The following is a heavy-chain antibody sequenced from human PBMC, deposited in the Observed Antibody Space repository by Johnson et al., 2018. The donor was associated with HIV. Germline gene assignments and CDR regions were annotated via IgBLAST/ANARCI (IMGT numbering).Heavy chain of an antibody. V-gene: IGHV3-23*04. J-gene: IGHJ3*02. CDR1: GFTFSSYA. CDR2: ISGSGGST. D-gene: IGHD6-13*01. Sequence: VQLVESGGGLVQPGGSLRLSCAASGFTFSSYAMSWVRQAPGKGLEWVSAISGSGGSTYYPDSVKGRFTISRDNSKNTLYLQMNSLRAEATALYYCAKDMSRIAAGSDAFDIWGQGTMVTVSS. CDR3: AKDMSRIAAGSDAFDI.